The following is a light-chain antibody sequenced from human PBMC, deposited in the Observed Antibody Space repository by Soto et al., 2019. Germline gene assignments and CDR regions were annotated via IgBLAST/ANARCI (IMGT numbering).Light chain of an antibody. Sequence: EIVMTQSPATLSVSPGERATLSCRAXXSVSSNLAWYQQKPGQAPRLLIYGASTRATGIPARFSGSGSGTEFTLTISSLQSEDFAVYYCQQYNNWPPGTFGQGTKLEIK. CDR3: QQYNNWPPGT. J-gene: IGKJ2*02. CDR2: GAS. V-gene: IGKV3-15*01. CDR1: XSVSSN.